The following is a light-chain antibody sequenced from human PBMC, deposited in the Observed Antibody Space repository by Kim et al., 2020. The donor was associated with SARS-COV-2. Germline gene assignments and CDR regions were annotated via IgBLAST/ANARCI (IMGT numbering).Light chain of an antibody. CDR1: SGSIASNY. V-gene: IGLV6-57*02. CDR3: QSYDSSNWV. Sequence: VTISCTGSSGSIASNYVQWYQQRPGSAPTTVIYEDNQRPSGVPDRFSGSIDSSSNSASLTISRLKTEDEADYYCQSYDSSNWVFGGGTKLTVL. CDR2: EDN. J-gene: IGLJ3*02.